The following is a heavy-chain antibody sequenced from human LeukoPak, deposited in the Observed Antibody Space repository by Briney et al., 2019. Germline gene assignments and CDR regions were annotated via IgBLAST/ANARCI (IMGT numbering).Heavy chain of an antibody. CDR2: VEDGGIEK. CDR3: ARWRGAQSEFDF. J-gene: IGHJ4*02. Sequence: GGSLRLPCSVSGFTFSDYSMGWVRQAPGKGLEWVANVEDGGIEKEYVDSVKGRFTISRDDAENLLYLQMNSLRAEDTALYFCARWRGAQSEFDFWGQGTQVIVSS. CDR1: GFTFSDYS. V-gene: IGHV3-7*01. D-gene: IGHD3-3*01.